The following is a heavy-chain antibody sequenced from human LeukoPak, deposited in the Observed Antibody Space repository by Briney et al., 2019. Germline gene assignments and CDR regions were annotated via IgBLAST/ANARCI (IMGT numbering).Heavy chain of an antibody. CDR2: INPSGGT. V-gene: IGHV1-46*01. CDR3: AREGAAGTGLDY. Sequence: ASVKVSCKASGYTFTGYYMHWVRQAPGQGLEWMGIINPSGGTSYAQKLQGRITMTRDTSTSTVYMELSSLRSEDTAVYYCAREGAAGTGLDYWGQGTLVTVSS. D-gene: IGHD6-13*01. CDR1: GYTFTGYY. J-gene: IGHJ4*02.